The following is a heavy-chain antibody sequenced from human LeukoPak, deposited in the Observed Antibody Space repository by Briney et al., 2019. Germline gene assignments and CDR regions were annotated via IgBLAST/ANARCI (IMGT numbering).Heavy chain of an antibody. J-gene: IGHJ3*02. CDR3: ARLGATNDVFDI. CDR1: GFTFSSYN. V-gene: IGHV3-21*01. D-gene: IGHD1-26*01. CDR2: IRSSSSYI. Sequence: GGSLRLSCAASGFTFSSYNMNWVRPAPGEGLEWVSSIRSSSSYIYYADSMKGRFTLSRDTAKNSLFLQMNSLRAEDTAVYYCARLGATNDVFDIWGQGTMVTVSS.